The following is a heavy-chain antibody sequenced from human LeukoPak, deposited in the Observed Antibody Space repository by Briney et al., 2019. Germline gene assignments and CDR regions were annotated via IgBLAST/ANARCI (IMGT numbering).Heavy chain of an antibody. D-gene: IGHD6-25*01. CDR1: GFTFSSYA. CDR2: VSGSGGST. J-gene: IGHJ4*02. Sequence: GGSLRLSCAASGFTFSSYAMSWVRQTPGKGLEWVSAVSGSGGSTYYADSVKGRFTISRDNSKNTLYLQMNSLRAEDTAVYYCAKDRWVGPRSRGYADWGQRTMLTVSS. V-gene: IGHV3-23*01. CDR3: AKDRWVGPRSRGYAD.